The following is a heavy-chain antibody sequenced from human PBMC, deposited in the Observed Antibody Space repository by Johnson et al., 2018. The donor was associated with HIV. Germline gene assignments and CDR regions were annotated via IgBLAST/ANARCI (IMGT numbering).Heavy chain of an antibody. Sequence: VQLVESGGGVVQPGRSLRLSCAASGFTFSSYAMHWVRQAPGKGLEWVAVISYDGSNRFYADSVKGRFTISRDNSKNTLYLQMNSLRAEDTAVYYCARGYYYDSSGSTAGAFDIWGQGTMVTVSS. CDR1: GFTFSSYA. CDR2: ISYDGSNR. J-gene: IGHJ3*02. CDR3: ARGYYYDSSGSTAGAFDI. V-gene: IGHV3-30-3*01. D-gene: IGHD3-22*01.